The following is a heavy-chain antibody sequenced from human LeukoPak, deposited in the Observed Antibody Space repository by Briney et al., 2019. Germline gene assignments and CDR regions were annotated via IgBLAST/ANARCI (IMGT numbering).Heavy chain of an antibody. CDR3: AKGDIVVVPAAQGLDY. J-gene: IGHJ4*02. Sequence: GGSLRLSRAASGFTFSDSAMHWVRQASGKGLEWVGRIRSKRNNYATAYAASVKGRFTISRDDSENTAYLQMNSLKTEDTAVYYCAKGDIVVVPAAQGLDYWGQGTLVTVSS. CDR2: IRSKRNNYAT. CDR1: GFTFSDSA. V-gene: IGHV3-73*01. D-gene: IGHD2-2*01.